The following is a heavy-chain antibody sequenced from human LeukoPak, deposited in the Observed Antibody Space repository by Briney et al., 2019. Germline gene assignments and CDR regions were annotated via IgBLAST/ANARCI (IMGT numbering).Heavy chain of an antibody. CDR1: GFTFSSYS. J-gene: IGHJ6*02. V-gene: IGHV3-23*01. Sequence: GGSLRLSCAASGFTFSSYSMNWVRQAPGKGLEWVSSIGSDSKTHYSESVKGRFAISRDNSKSTLFLQMNSLRAEDTALYYCAKNYESGRGVPYGMDVWGQGTTVTVSS. D-gene: IGHD3-10*01. CDR3: AKNYESGRGVPYGMDV. CDR2: IGSDSKT.